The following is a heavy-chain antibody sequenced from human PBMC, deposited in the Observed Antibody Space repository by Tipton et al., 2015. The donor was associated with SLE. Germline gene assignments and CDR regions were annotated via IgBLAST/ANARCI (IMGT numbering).Heavy chain of an antibody. J-gene: IGHJ4*02. CDR1: GFSFTTYW. V-gene: IGHV5-51*03. Sequence: QLVQSGAEVKKPGESLKISCQASGFSFTTYWIGWVRHMPGKGLEWMGIIYPGDSDTRYNPSFQGQVIISADKSISTAYLQWSSLKASDSATYFCARSMVRGVILPDYWGQGTLVTVSS. CDR3: ARSMVRGVILPDY. CDR2: IYPGDSDT. D-gene: IGHD3-10*01.